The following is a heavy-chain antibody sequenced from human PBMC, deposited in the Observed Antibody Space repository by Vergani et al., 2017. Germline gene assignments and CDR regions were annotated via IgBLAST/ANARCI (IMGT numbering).Heavy chain of an antibody. CDR1: GGSISSGGYS. Sequence: QLQLQESGSGLVKPSQTLSLTCAVSGGSISSGGYSWSWIRQPPGKGLEWIGYIYHSVSTYYNPSLKSRVTISVDRSKNQFSLKLSSVTAAGTAVYYCARGYCSSNSCFTWFDPWGQGTLVTVSS. CDR3: ARGYCSSNSCFTWFDP. V-gene: IGHV4-30-2*01. J-gene: IGHJ5*02. D-gene: IGHD2-2*01. CDR2: IYHSVST.